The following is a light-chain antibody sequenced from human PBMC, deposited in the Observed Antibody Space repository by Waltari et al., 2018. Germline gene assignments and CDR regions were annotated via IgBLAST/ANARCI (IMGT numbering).Light chain of an antibody. V-gene: IGKV3-15*01. J-gene: IGKJ4*01. CDR1: QNISTN. CDR3: LQYNKWPALT. CDR2: GAS. Sequence: IVMTQSPATLSLSQGDTAALSCRASQNISTNLAWYQQKPGQAPRLLIYGASTRATGVPGRFSGSGAGIEFTLTVSSLQPEDFAVYYCLQYNKWPALTFGGGTKVEIK.